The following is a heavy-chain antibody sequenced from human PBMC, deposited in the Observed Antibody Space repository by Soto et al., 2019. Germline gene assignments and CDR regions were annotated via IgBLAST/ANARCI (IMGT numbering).Heavy chain of an antibody. D-gene: IGHD3-22*01. J-gene: IGHJ6*02. Sequence: PSQTLSLTCAISGDSVSSNSAAWNWIRQSPSRGLEWLGRTYYRSKWYNDYAVSVKSRITINPDTSKNQFSLQLNSVTPEDTAVYYCARGRIAVVRYEDDYYYGMDVWGQGTTVTVSS. V-gene: IGHV6-1*01. CDR2: TYYRSKWYN. CDR3: ARGRIAVVRYEDDYYYGMDV. CDR1: GDSVSSNSAA.